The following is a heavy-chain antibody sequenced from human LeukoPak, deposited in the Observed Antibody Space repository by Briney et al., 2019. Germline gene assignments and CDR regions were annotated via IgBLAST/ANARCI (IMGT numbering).Heavy chain of an antibody. V-gene: IGHV1-2*02. CDR2: INPNSGGT. CDR1: GYTFTGYY. CDR3: AKGAVAILEWLLDNMPPRNWFDP. J-gene: IGHJ5*02. Sequence: ASVKVSCKASGYTFTGYYMHWVRQAPGQGLEWMGWINPNSGGTNYAQKFQGRVTMTRDTSISTAYMELSRLRSDDTAVYYCAKGAVAILEWLLDNMPPRNWFDPWGQGTLVTVSS. D-gene: IGHD3-3*01.